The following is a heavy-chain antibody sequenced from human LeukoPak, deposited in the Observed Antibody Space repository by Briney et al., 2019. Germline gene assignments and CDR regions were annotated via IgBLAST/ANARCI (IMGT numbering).Heavy chain of an antibody. D-gene: IGHD4-17*01. Sequence: SETLSLTCAVYGGSFSGYYWSWIRQPPGKGLEWIGEINHSGSTNYNPSLKSRGTISRDTSKNQFSLKLSSVTAADTAVYYCARSEATVGYYYYYMDVWGKGTTVTVSS. J-gene: IGHJ6*03. CDR1: GGSFSGYY. V-gene: IGHV4-34*01. CDR3: ARSEATVGYYYYYMDV. CDR2: INHSGST.